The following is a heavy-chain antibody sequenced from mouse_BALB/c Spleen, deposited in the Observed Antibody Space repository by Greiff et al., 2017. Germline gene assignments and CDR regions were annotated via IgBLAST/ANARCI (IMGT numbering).Heavy chain of an antibody. D-gene: IGHD2-4*01. CDR1: GFTFSSFG. J-gene: IGHJ4*01. CDR3: ARCYYDYDGDYYAMDY. V-gene: IGHV5-17*02. Sequence: EVMLVESGGGLVQPGGSRKLSCAASGFTFSSFGMHWVRQAPEKGLEWVAYISSGSSTIYYADTVKGRFTISRDNPKNTLFLQMTSLRSEDTAMYYCARCYYDYDGDYYAMDYWGQGTSVTVSS. CDR2: ISSGSSTI.